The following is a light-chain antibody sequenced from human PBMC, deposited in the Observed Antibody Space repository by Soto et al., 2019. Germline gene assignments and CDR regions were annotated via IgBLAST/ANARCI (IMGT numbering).Light chain of an antibody. CDR3: SSYAGSNSVL. Sequence: QSALTQPPSASGSPGQSVTISCTGTSSDVGGYTYVSWYQQHQGKAPKLMIYEVSKRPSGVPDRFSGSKSGNTASLTVSGLQAEYEADYYCSSYAGSNSVLFGGGTKLTVL. CDR1: SSDVGGYTY. V-gene: IGLV2-8*01. J-gene: IGLJ2*01. CDR2: EVS.